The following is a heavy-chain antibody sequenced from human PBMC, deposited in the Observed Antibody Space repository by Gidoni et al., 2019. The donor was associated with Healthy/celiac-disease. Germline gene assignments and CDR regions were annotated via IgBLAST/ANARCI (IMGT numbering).Heavy chain of an antibody. CDR1: GYTLTSYG. Sequence: SGYTLTSYGISWARQAPGQGLEWMGWISAYNGNTNYAQKLQGRVTMTTDTSTSTAYMELRSLRSDDTAVYYCARVNDILTGYDHWGQGTLVTVSS. D-gene: IGHD3-9*01. J-gene: IGHJ4*02. CDR2: ISAYNGNT. V-gene: IGHV1-18*01. CDR3: ARVNDILTGYDH.